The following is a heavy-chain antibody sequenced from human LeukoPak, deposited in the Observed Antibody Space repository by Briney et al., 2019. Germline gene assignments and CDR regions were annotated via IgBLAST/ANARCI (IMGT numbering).Heavy chain of an antibody. CDR2: INPNSGGT. J-gene: IGHJ4*02. V-gene: IGHV1-2*04. D-gene: IGHD3-22*01. Sequence: ASVKVSCKASGYTFTGYYMHWVRQAPGQGLEWMGWINPNSGGTNYAQKFQGWVTMTRDTSISTAYMELSRLRSDDTAVYYCARDIYDSSGYYHYYFDYWGQGTLVTVSS. CDR3: ARDIYDSSGYYHYYFDY. CDR1: GYTFTGYY.